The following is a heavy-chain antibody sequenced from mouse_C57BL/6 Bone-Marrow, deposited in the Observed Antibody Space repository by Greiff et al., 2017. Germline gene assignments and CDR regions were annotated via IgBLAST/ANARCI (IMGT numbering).Heavy chain of an antibody. V-gene: IGHV2-2*01. CDR3: AINIYYYGSSRDY. J-gene: IGHJ2*01. CDR1: GFSLPSYG. CDR2: ICRGGIT. Sequence: QVQLKQSGPGLVQPSQSLSITCTVSGFSLPSYGVHWVRQSPGQGLEWLVVICRGGITDYNAAFISSLSISKDNSKSQVFFKINSLQAYDTAIYYCAINIYYYGSSRDYRGQGTTLTGSS. D-gene: IGHD1-1*01.